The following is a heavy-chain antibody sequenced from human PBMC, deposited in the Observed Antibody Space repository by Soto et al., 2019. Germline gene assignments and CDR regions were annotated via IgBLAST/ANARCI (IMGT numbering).Heavy chain of an antibody. J-gene: IGHJ4*02. CDR1: GGSVSSGSYY. CDR2: IYYTGGT. CDR3: ARLEGGLDY. Sequence: QVQLQESGPGLVKPSETLSLTCSVSGGSVSSGSYYWSWIRQSPEKGLEWIGYIYYTGGTKYNPSLTSRVTISADPSRNHFSLKLTSVTAADTAVYYCARLEGGLDYRGQGVLVTVSS. V-gene: IGHV4-61*03.